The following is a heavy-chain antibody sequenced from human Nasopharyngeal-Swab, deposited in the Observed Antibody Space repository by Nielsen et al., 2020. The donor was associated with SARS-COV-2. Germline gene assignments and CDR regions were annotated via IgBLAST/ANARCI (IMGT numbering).Heavy chain of an antibody. J-gene: IGHJ6*03. D-gene: IGHD3-16*01. CDR3: ARNNPGSLVNYYYYMDV. Sequence: WIRQPPGKGLEWIGTVYYSGSTYYNPSLKSRVTVSVDTSKNQFSLTLTSMTAADTAVYYCARNNPGSLVNYYYYMDVWGKGTTVTVSS. CDR2: VYYSGST. V-gene: IGHV4-39*01.